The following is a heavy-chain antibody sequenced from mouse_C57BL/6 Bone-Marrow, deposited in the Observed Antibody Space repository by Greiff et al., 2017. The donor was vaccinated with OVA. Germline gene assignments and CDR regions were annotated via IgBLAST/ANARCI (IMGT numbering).Heavy chain of an antibody. V-gene: IGHV1-81*01. CDR2: IYPRSGNT. CDR3: ARKGYSNGLYARDY. CDR1: GYTFTSYG. D-gene: IGHD2-5*01. Sequence: VQLQESGAELARPGASVKLSCKASGYTFTSYGISWVKQRTGQGLEWIGEIYPRSGNTYYNEKFKGKATLTADKSSSTAYMELRSLTSEDSAVYFCARKGYSNGLYARDYWGQGTSVTVSS. J-gene: IGHJ4*01.